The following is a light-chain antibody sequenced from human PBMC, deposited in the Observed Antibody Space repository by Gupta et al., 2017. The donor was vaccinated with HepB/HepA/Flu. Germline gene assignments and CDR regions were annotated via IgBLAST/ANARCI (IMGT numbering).Light chain of an antibody. CDR3: QQRSNWPLT. V-gene: IGKV3-11*01. CDR1: QSVSRY. Sequence: IVLTQSPATLSLSPGERATLSCRASQSVSRYLAWYQQKPGQAPRLLIYDASNRVTGIPARFSGSGSETDFTLTISRLEPEDFAVYYCQQRSNWPLTFGGGTKVEIK. CDR2: DAS. J-gene: IGKJ4*02.